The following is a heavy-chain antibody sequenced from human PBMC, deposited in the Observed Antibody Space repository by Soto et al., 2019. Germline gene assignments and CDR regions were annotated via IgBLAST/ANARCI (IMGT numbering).Heavy chain of an antibody. Sequence: QVQLVESGGGVVQPGRALRLSCAASGFSFNTSVMHWVRQAPGKGLEWVAVIAFDGSQEFYGDSVRGRFTISRDNSKNTLFLQMKSLTPEDTAVYYCATKVRVTNYLYYGMDVWGQGTTVTVSS. CDR2: IAFDGSQE. D-gene: IGHD2-21*02. V-gene: IGHV3-30*03. CDR3: ATKVRVTNYLYYGMDV. CDR1: GFSFNTSV. J-gene: IGHJ6*02.